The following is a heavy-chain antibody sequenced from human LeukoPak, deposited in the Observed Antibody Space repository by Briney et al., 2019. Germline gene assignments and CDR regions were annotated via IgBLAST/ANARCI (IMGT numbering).Heavy chain of an antibody. CDR2: INPSGGST. D-gene: IGHD2-15*01. J-gene: IGHJ4*02. CDR3: ARVGYCSGDSCYNDY. Sequence: ASVKVSCKASGYTFTSYYMHWVRQAPGQGLEWMGIINPSGGSTSYAQKFQGRVTMTRDTSTSTVYMELSGLRSEDTAVYYCARVGYCSGDSCYNDYWGQGTLVTVSS. V-gene: IGHV1-46*01. CDR1: GYTFTSYY.